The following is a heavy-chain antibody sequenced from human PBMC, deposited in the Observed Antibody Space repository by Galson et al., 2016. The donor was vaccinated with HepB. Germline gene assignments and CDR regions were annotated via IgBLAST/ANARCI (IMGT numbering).Heavy chain of an antibody. CDR1: GGFIDNNSYY. J-gene: IGHJ4*02. CDR2: IYYPGST. D-gene: IGHD2-21*02. CDR3: AVGGVVVTTF. V-gene: IGHV4-39*01. Sequence: SETLSLTCSVSGGFIDNNSYYWGWIRQPPGKGLEWIGDIYYPGSTYYNPSLKSRVTISVDTSNNQFSLNLKSVTAADTAVYYCAVGGVVVTTFWGQGSLVTVSS.